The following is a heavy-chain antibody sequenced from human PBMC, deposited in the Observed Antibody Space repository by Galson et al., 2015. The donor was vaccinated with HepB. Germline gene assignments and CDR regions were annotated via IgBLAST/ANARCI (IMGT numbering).Heavy chain of an antibody. V-gene: IGHV1-18*01. CDR2: ISGYDGNTAYSQNT. CDR1: GYTFTTFG. CDR3: ARGSFTAAFDL. J-gene: IGHJ3*01. Sequence: VKVSCKASGYTFTTFGINWVRQAPGQGLEWMGWISGYDGNTAYSQNTTYAQNLQGRVSMTTDTSTTTAYLELTSLRSDDTAVYYCARGSFTAAFDLWGQGTMVTVSS.